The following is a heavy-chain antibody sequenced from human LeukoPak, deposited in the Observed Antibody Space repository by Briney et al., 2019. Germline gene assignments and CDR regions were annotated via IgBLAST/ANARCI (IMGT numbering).Heavy chain of an antibody. CDR2: LSKSGNT. CDR1: GGSISSYY. CDR3: ARFGSSTWYKGAFDI. J-gene: IGHJ3*02. Sequence: PSETLSLTCTVSGGSISSYYWSWIRLPPGKGLEWIGYLSKSGNTNYSPSLKSRVTIFGDTSKNQFFLKLSSVTAADTAVYYCARFGSSTWYKGAFDIWGQGTMVTVAS. V-gene: IGHV4-59*01. D-gene: IGHD1-1*01.